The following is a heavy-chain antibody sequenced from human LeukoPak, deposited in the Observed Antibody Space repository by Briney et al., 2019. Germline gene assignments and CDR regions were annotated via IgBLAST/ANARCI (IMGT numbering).Heavy chain of an antibody. CDR3: ARAELD. D-gene: IGHD1-1*01. V-gene: IGHV3-21*01. CDR1: GFTFSDFT. Sequence: GGSLRLSCAASGFTFSDFTMNWVRQAPGKGPEWVSSITSNSSYVYYTDSVKGRFTISRDNAKNSLFLQMNSLRAEDTAVYYCARAELDWGQGTLVTVS. CDR2: ITSNSSYV. J-gene: IGHJ4*02.